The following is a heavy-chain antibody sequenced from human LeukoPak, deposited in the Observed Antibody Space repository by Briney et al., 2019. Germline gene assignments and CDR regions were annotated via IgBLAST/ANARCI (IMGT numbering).Heavy chain of an antibody. V-gene: IGHV3-30*18. CDR1: GFTFSSSG. CDR3: AKGVWVVRGVIGDGSDI. D-gene: IGHD3-10*01. CDR2: ISYDGSHK. Sequence: GGSLRLSCAASGFTFSSSGMHWVRQAPGKGLEWVAVISYDGSHKYYADSVKGRFTISRDNSKNTLYLQMNSLRAEDTAVYYCAKGVWVVRGVIGDGSDIWGQGTMVTVSS. J-gene: IGHJ3*02.